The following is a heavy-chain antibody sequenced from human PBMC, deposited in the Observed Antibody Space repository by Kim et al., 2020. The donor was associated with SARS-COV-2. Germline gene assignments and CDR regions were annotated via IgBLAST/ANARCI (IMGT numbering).Heavy chain of an antibody. V-gene: IGHV3-30*18. CDR3: AKDLDSSSWYDLDY. CDR1: GFTFSSYG. CDR2: ISYDGSNK. J-gene: IGHJ4*02. D-gene: IGHD6-13*01. Sequence: GGSLRLSCAASGFTFSSYGMHWVRQAPGKGLEWVAVISYDGSNKYYADSVKGRFTISRDNSKNTLYLQMNSLRAEDTALYYCAKDLDSSSWYDLDYWGQGTLVTVSS.